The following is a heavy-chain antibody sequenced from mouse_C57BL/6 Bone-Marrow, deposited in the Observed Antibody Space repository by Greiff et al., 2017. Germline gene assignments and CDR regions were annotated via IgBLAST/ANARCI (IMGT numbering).Heavy chain of an antibody. V-gene: IGHV1-55*01. Sequence: QVQLQQSGAELVKPGASVKMSCKASGYTFTSYWITWVKQRPGQGLEWIGDIYPGSGSTNYNEKFKSKATLTVDTSSSTAYMQLSSLTSEDSAVYYCTRYDYDGTDFDYEGQGTTLTVTS. CDR3: TRYDYDGTDFDY. D-gene: IGHD2-4*01. CDR1: GYTFTSYW. CDR2: IYPGSGST. J-gene: IGHJ2*01.